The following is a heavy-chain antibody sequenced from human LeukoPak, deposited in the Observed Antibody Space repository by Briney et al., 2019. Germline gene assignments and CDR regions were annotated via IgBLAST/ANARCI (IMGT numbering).Heavy chain of an antibody. D-gene: IGHD6-19*01. CDR3: TKARPRVAVAGNYYYGMVV. J-gene: IGHJ6*02. Sequence: GGSLRLSCAASGVTFSSYGMHWVRQSPGKGLEWVAVTSSDESNKYYADSVKGRFTLSRDNSKNTLYLQMNSLRVEDTAVYYCTKARPRVAVAGNYYYGMVVWGQGTTVTVSS. CDR1: GVTFSSYG. V-gene: IGHV3-30*18. CDR2: TSSDESNK.